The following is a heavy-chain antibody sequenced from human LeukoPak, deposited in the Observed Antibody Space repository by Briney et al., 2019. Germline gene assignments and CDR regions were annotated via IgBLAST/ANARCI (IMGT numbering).Heavy chain of an antibody. J-gene: IGHJ3*02. CDR1: GGSISSYY. CDR2: IYTSGST. V-gene: IGHV4-4*09. CDR3: ARHQRWLQSAFDI. D-gene: IGHD5-24*01. Sequence: PSETLSLTCTVSGGSISSYYWSWIRQPPGKGLEWIWYIYTSGSTNYNPSLKSRVTISVDTSKNQFSLKLSSVTAADTAVYYCARHQRWLQSAFDIWGQGTMVTVSS.